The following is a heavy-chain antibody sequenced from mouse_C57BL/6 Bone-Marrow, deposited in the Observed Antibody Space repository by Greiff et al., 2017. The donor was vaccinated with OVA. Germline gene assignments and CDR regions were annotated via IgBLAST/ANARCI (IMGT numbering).Heavy chain of an antibody. V-gene: IGHV1-53*01. CDR1: GYTFTSYW. CDR3: AREETITGTNWYFDV. CDR2: INPSNGGT. D-gene: IGHD4-1*01. Sequence: QVQLKQPGTELVKPGASVKLSCKASGYTFTSYWMHWVKQRPGPGLEWIGNINPSNGGTNYNEKFKSKATLTVDKSSSTAYMQLSSLTSEDSAVYYCAREETITGTNWYFDVWGTGTTVTVSS. J-gene: IGHJ1*03.